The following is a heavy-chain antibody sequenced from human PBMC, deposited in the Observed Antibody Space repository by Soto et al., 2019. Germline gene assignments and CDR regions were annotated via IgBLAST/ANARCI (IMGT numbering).Heavy chain of an antibody. CDR2: ISGSGGST. J-gene: IGHJ6*02. Sequence: PGGSLRLSCAASGFTFSSYAMSWVRRAPGKGLEWVSAISGSGGSTYYADSVKGRFTISRDNSKNTLYLQMNSLRAEDTAVYYCARGRYQLLYGMDVWGQGTTVTVSS. V-gene: IGHV3-23*01. CDR1: GFTFSSYA. CDR3: ARGRYQLLYGMDV. D-gene: IGHD2-2*01.